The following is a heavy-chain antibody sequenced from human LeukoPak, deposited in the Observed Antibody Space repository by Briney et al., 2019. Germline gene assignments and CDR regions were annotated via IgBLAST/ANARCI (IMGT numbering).Heavy chain of an antibody. J-gene: IGHJ6*02. Sequence: GGSLRLSCAASGFTFSSYGMHWVRQAPGKGLEWVAVIWYDGSNKYYADSVKGRFTISRDNSKNTLYLQMNSLRAEDTAVYYCASEALYCSSTSALCGMDVWGQGTTVTVSS. V-gene: IGHV3-33*01. D-gene: IGHD2-2*01. CDR3: ASEALYCSSTSALCGMDV. CDR1: GFTFSSYG. CDR2: IWYDGSNK.